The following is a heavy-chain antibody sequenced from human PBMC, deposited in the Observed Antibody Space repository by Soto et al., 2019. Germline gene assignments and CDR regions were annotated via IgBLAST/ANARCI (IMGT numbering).Heavy chain of an antibody. CDR1: GGTFSSYA. J-gene: IGHJ3*02. CDR2: IIPIFGTA. CDR3: AREEYYYDSSGYYPQRSDAFDI. D-gene: IGHD3-22*01. Sequence: QVQLVQSGAEVKKPGSSVKVSCKASGGTFSSYAISWVRQAPGQGLEWMGGIIPIFGTANYAQKFQGRVTITADESTSXXYXEXXSLRSEDTAVYYCAREEYYYDSSGYYPQRSDAFDIWGQGTMVTVSS. V-gene: IGHV1-69*12.